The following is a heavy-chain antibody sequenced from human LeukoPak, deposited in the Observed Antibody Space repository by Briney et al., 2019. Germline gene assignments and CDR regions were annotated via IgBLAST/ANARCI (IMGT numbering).Heavy chain of an antibody. CDR1: GFTGSSTY. CDR2: IYSGGNI. CDR3: AGRHCSGGGCYFAGADPFDY. Sequence: GGSLRLSCAASGFTGSSTYMSWVRQAPGKGLEWVSVIYSGGNIYYIESVKGRFTISRDTSKNTLYLQMNSLRAEDTAVYFCAGRHCSGGGCYFAGADPFDYWGQGTLVTVSS. J-gene: IGHJ4*02. D-gene: IGHD2-15*01. V-gene: IGHV3-53*01.